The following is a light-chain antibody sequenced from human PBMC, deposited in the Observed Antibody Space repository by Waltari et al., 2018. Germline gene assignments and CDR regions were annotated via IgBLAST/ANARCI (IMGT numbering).Light chain of an antibody. CDR2: DAS. CDR3: HQYSLDPST. Sequence: DIQMTQSPSSLSASVGDRVTITCRASQDISYFLAWFQQKPGKAPQSLIYDASTLQSTVPSKFSGRGFGTEFNLTINSLQPEDFGTYYCHQYSLDPSTFGGGTRVHIK. J-gene: IGKJ4*01. V-gene: IGKV1-16*02. CDR1: QDISYF.